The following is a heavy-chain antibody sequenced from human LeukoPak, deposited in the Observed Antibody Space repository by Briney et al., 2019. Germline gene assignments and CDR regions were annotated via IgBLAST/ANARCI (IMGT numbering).Heavy chain of an antibody. Sequence: GGSLRLSCAASGSTFSSYWMSWVRQAPGKGLEWVANIKQDGSEKYYVDSVKGRFTISRDNAKNSLYLQMNSLRAEDTAVYYCARDRGIYGDYGYYFDYWGQGTLVTVSS. CDR2: IKQDGSEK. D-gene: IGHD4-17*01. CDR3: ARDRGIYGDYGYYFDY. J-gene: IGHJ4*02. CDR1: GSTFSSYW. V-gene: IGHV3-7*01.